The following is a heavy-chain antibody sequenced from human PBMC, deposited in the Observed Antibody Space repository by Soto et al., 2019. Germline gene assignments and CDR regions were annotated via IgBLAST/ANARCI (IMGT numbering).Heavy chain of an antibody. J-gene: IGHJ5*02. CDR1: GGSLNGNY. CDR2: IYYSGST. V-gene: IGHV4-59*06. CDR3: ARKGKPNWFDP. Sequence: PSETLSLTCAVRGGSLNGNYWSWIRQSPGKGLEWIGYIYYSGSTYYNPSLKSRVTISVDTSKNQFSLKLSSVTAADTAVYYCARKGKPNWFDPWGQGTLVTVSS.